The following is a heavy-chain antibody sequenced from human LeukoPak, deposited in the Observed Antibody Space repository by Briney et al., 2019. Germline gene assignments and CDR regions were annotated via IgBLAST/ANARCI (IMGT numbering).Heavy chain of an antibody. CDR2: IWYDGHNK. J-gene: IGHJ4*02. CDR1: GFSFSKYG. CDR3: AREWGLIAVAGGPGY. Sequence: GGSLRPSCVASGFSFSKYGMHWVRQAPGKGLQWLAIIWYDGHNKYYADSVKGRFTISRDNSKNTLFLEMNDLKAEDTAVYYCAREWGLIAVAGGPGYWGQETLVTVSS. D-gene: IGHD2-21*01. V-gene: IGHV3-33*01.